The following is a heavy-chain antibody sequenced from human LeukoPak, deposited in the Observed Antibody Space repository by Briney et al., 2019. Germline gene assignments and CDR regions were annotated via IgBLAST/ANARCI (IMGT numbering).Heavy chain of an antibody. J-gene: IGHJ3*02. CDR1: GFTLDDYA. CDR3: AKERRTYYYDSSGLGAFDI. CDR2: ISWNSGSI. V-gene: IGHV3-9*03. D-gene: IGHD3-22*01. Sequence: GGSLRLSCAASGFTLDDYAMHWVRQAPGKGLEWVSGISWNSGSIGYADSVKGRFTISRDNAKNSLYLQMNSLRAEDMALYYCAKERRTYYYDSSGLGAFDIWGQGTMVTVSS.